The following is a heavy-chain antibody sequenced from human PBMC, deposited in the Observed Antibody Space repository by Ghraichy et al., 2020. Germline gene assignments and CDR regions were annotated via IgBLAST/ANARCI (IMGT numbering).Heavy chain of an antibody. D-gene: IGHD1-26*01. J-gene: IGHJ4*02. CDR2: ISGSGGST. CDR3: SKDGVGAFY. Sequence: GESLNISCAASGFTFSSYAISWVRQGPGQGLEWVSAISGSGGSTYYADSVKGRFTISRDNSKNTLYLQMNSLKAEDTAVYYCSKDGVGAFYWVQGTLVAGSS. V-gene: IGHV3-23*01. CDR1: GFTFSSYA.